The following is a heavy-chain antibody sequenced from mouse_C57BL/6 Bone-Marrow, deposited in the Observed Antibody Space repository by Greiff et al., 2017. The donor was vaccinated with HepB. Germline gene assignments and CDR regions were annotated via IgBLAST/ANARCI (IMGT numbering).Heavy chain of an antibody. J-gene: IGHJ3*01. D-gene: IGHD2-10*02. CDR1: GFTFSSYT. V-gene: IGHV5-9*01. Sequence: EVNLVESGGGLVKPGGSLKLSCAASGFTFSSYTMSWVRQTPEKRLEWVATISGGGGNTYYPDSVKGRFTISRDNAKNTLYLQMSSLRSEDTALYYCARQRGYGNYVRFAYWGQGTLVTVSA. CDR3: ARQRGYGNYVRFAY. CDR2: ISGGGGNT.